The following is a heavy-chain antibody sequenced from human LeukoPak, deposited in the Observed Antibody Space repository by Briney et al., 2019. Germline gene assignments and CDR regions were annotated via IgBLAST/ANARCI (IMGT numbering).Heavy chain of an antibody. D-gene: IGHD2-2*01. V-gene: IGHV3-21*01. Sequence: GGSLRLSCAAPGFTFSSYSVNWVRQAPGKGLEWVSSISSSSSYIYYADSVKGRFTISRDNAKNSLYLQMNSLRAEDTAVYYCARDPRTSTFDIWGQGTMVTVSS. CDR3: ARDPRTSTFDI. CDR2: ISSSSSYI. J-gene: IGHJ3*02. CDR1: GFTFSSYS.